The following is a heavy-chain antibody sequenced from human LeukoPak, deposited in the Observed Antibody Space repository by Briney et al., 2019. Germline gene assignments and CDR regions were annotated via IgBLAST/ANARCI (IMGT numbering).Heavy chain of an antibody. V-gene: IGHV4-59*01. D-gene: IGHD2-21*01. J-gene: IGHJ4*02. Sequence: SETLSLTCSVSGASISSYYWSWIRRPPGKGLEWIGYLFHSGSTNYNPSLKSRVTISVDTSKNQFSLKLNSVTAADTAVYYCARAGASYSFDYWGQGTLVTVSS. CDR2: LFHSGST. CDR1: GASISSYY. CDR3: ARAGASYSFDY.